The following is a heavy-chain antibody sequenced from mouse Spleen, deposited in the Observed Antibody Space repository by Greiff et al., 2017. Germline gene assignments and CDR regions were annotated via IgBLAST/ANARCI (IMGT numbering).Heavy chain of an antibody. CDR1: GYAFSSSW. CDR2: IYPGDGDT. D-gene: IGHD2-4*01. J-gene: IGHJ2*01. V-gene: IGHV1-82*01. Sequence: QVQLKQSGPELVKPGASVKISCKASGYAFSSSWMNWVKQRPGQGLEWIGRIYPGDGDTNYNGKFKGKATLTADKSSSTAYMQLSSLTSVDSAVYFCATQDGIDYGDYWGQGTTLTVSS. CDR3: ATQDGIDYGDY.